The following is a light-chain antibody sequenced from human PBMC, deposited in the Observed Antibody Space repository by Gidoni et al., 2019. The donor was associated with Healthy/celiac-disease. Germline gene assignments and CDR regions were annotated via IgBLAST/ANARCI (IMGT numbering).Light chain of an antibody. CDR1: QSVSSY. V-gene: IGKV3-11*01. CDR2: DAS. J-gene: IGKJ2*01. CDR3: QQRSNWHKT. Sequence: EIVLTQSPATPSLSPGDRATLSCRASQSVSSYLAWYQQKPGQAPRLLIYDASNRATGIPARFSGSGSGTDFTLTISSLEPEDLAVYYCQQRSNWHKTFGQGTKLEIK.